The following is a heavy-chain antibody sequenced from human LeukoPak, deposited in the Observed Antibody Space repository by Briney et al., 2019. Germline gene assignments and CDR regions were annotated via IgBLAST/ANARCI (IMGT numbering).Heavy chain of an antibody. CDR3: ARSGYDFDPYFYYGMDV. V-gene: IGHV1-69*04. CDR1: GGTFSSYA. J-gene: IGHJ6*02. CDR2: IIPILGIA. Sequence: SVKVSCKASGGTFSSYAISWVRQAPGQGLEWVGRIIPILGIANYAQKFQGRVTITADKSTSTAYMELSSLRSEDTAVYYCARSGYDFDPYFYYGMDVWGQGTTVTVSS. D-gene: IGHD5-12*01.